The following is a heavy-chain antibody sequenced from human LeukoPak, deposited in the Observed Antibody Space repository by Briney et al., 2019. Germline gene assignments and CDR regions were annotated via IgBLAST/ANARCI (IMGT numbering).Heavy chain of an antibody. D-gene: IGHD6-13*01. CDR1: GFTYSDYY. J-gene: IGHJ4*02. CDR2: ISGSGTTI. CDR3: ARVRIAEVGYYYFDQ. Sequence: GGSLRLSCAASGFTYSDYYMSWIRQTPGKGLAWVAYISGSGTTIYYADSVNGRFTISRDNARKSLSLQMNSLTAEDTALYYCARVRIAEVGYYYFDQGGEGTLVTVSS. V-gene: IGHV3-11*01.